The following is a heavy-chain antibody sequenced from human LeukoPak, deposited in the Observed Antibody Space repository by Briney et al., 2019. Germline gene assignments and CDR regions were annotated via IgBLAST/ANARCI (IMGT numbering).Heavy chain of an antibody. CDR1: GFTFSDYY. J-gene: IGHJ6*03. CDR3: ARFRSSVSSGWYLYYYYMDV. D-gene: IGHD6-19*01. V-gene: IGHV3-11*04. CDR2: ISSSGSTI. Sequence: GGSLRLSCAASGFTFSDYYMSWIRQAPGKGLEWVSYISSSGSTIYYADSVKGRFTISRDNAKNSLYLQMNSLRADDTAVYYCARFRSSVSSGWYLYYYYMDVWGKGTTVTVSS.